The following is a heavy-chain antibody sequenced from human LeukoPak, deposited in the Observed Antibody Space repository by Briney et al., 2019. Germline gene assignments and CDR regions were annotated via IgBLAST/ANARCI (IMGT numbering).Heavy chain of an antibody. D-gene: IGHD3-3*01. CDR2: FIPILDTA. V-gene: IGHV1-69*10. Sequence: SVKVSCTASGVTFSDYALNWVRQAPGQGLEWMGVFIPILDTANSTQKFQGRLTITADISTNTVYMELSSLRFDDTAVYFCAGIPVFGVVLHQEPVWGKGTTVIVSS. J-gene: IGHJ6*03. CDR1: GVTFSDYA. CDR3: AGIPVFGVVLHQEPV.